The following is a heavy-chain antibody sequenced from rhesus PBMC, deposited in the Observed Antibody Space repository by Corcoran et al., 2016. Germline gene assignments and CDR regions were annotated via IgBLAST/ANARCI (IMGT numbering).Heavy chain of an antibody. J-gene: IGHJ2*01. CDR2: IYGSGGSN. CDR3: ARVGSNWSEWDTVGTEWYFDL. Sequence: QVQLQESGPGLVKPSETLSLTCAVSGYSLSSGYYWGWIRQPPGKGLEWIGRIYGSGGSNYLNPSLKSRVTLSVDTSKNQFSLKLSSVTAADTAVYYCARVGSNWSEWDTVGTEWYFDLWGPGTPITISS. D-gene: IGHD5-42*01. CDR1: GYSLSSGYY. V-gene: IGHV4S14*01.